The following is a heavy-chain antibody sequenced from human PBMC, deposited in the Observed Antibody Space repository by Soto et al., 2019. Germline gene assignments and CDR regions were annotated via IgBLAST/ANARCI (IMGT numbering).Heavy chain of an antibody. CDR3: ARCTSPWYYYAMDV. D-gene: IGHD2-2*01. J-gene: IGHJ6*02. Sequence: EVQLLESGGDLVQPGGSLRLSCAASGFTFSGYGMSWVRQAPGKGLEWVSAISGSGASTYYADSVKGRFTFSRDNSNNTLFLQMDSLRAEDTAIYYCARCTSPWYYYAMDVWGQGTKVTVSS. V-gene: IGHV3-23*01. CDR2: ISGSGAST. CDR1: GFTFSGYG.